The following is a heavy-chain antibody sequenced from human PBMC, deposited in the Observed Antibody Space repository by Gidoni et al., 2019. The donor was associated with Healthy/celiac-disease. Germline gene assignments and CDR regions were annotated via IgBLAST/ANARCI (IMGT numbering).Heavy chain of an antibody. Sequence: QVQLQQWGAGLLKPSETLSLTCAVYGGSFSGYYWSWIRQPPGKGLEWIGEINHSGSTNYNPSLKSRVTISVDTSKNQFSLKLSSVTAADTAVYYCARLLWFGELSIDPWGQGTLVTVSS. D-gene: IGHD3-10*01. CDR1: GGSFSGYY. CDR3: ARLLWFGELSIDP. J-gene: IGHJ5*02. V-gene: IGHV4-34*01. CDR2: INHSGST.